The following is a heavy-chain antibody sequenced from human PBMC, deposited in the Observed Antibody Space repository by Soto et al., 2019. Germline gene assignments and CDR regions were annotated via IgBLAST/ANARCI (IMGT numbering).Heavy chain of an antibody. V-gene: IGHV4-39*01. D-gene: IGHD3-9*01. CDR1: GGSISSSSYY. J-gene: IGHJ5*02. Sequence: SETLSLTCTVSGGSISSSSYYWGWIRQPPGKGLEWIGSIYYSGSTYYNPSLKSRVTISVDTSKNQFSLKLSSVTAADTAVYYCARARDILTGYEPRNWFDPWGQGTLVTAPQ. CDR3: ARARDILTGYEPRNWFDP. CDR2: IYYSGST.